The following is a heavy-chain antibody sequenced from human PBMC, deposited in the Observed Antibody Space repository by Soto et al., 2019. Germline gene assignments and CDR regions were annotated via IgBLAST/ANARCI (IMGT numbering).Heavy chain of an antibody. Sequence: SETLSLTCTVSGGSISSYYWSWIRQPPGKGLEWVGYVHYSGSTTYNPSLKSRVIMSIDTSKNQFSLKLSSVTAADTAVYYCARGKIVGPWGQGTLVTVSS. D-gene: IGHD3-3*01. J-gene: IGHJ5*02. CDR3: ARGKIVGP. CDR1: GGSISSYY. CDR2: VHYSGST. V-gene: IGHV4-59*01.